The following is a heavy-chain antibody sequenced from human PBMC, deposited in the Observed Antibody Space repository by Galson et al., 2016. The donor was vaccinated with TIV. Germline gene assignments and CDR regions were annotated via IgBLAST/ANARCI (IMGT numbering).Heavy chain of an antibody. D-gene: IGHD5-12*01. V-gene: IGHV3-30*03. Sequence: SLRLSCAASGVPFNGYSMHWVRQPPGGGLEWVSVIKHDGSEQFYADSVKGRFTVSRDNSKRMLHLHMKSLRHEDTAMYYCGTIAYGHSYGNGLDNWGQGTLVTVSS. CDR2: IKHDGSEQ. CDR3: GTIAYGHSYGNGLDN. CDR1: GVPFNGYS. J-gene: IGHJ4*02.